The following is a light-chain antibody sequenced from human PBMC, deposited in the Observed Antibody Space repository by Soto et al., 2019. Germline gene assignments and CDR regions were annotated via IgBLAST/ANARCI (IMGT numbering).Light chain of an antibody. V-gene: IGKV3-20*01. J-gene: IGKJ1*01. CDR2: GAS. CDR1: QSVGNSY. Sequence: ENVLTQSPGTLSLSPGERAALSCRASQSVGNSYLAWYQQRPGQAPRLHIYGASSRATGIPDWFTGSGSGTDFTLTISRLEPEDFAVYYCQQYGTSPTFGQGTKVEIK. CDR3: QQYGTSPT.